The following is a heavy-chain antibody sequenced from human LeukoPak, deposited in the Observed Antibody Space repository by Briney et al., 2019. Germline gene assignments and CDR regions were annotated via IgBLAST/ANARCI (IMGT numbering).Heavy chain of an antibody. D-gene: IGHD6-19*01. J-gene: IGHJ4*02. V-gene: IGHV3-23*01. CDR1: GFTFNTYA. CDR3: AKTTVGYSSGRYPGWPADC. Sequence: GGSLRLSCEASGFTFNTYAIYWVRQAPGKGLEWVSGICGSGGCTYYADSVKGRFTISRDNSKDTVYLQMNSLTADDTAVYYCAKTTVGYSSGRYPGWPADCWGQGTLVTVSS. CDR2: ICGSGGCT.